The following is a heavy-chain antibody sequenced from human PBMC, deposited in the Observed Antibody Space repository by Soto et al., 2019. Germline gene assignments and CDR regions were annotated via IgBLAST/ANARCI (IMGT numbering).Heavy chain of an antibody. Sequence: PGGSLRLSCAASGFTFSDHYMDWVRQAPGKGLEWVGRVRNKANSYSTQYAASVKGRFTVSRDDSENSVFLQMNSLKSDDTAVYYCVRVHLGAPTCYFDYWGQGTLVTVSS. CDR2: VRNKANSYST. CDR3: VRVHLGAPTCYFDY. V-gene: IGHV3-72*01. CDR1: GFTFSDHY. J-gene: IGHJ4*02.